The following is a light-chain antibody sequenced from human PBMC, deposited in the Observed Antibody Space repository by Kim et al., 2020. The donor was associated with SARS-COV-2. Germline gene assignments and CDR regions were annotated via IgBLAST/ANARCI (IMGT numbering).Light chain of an antibody. CDR2: GAS. CDR1: QSVSSN. J-gene: IGKJ1*01. CDR3: QQYNNWHPWT. V-gene: IGKV3-15*01. Sequence: VSPGERATLSCRASQSVSSNLAWYQQKPGQAPRLLIYGASTRATGIPARFSGSGSGTDFTLTITSLQSDDFGVYYCQQYNNWHPWTFGQGTKLEI.